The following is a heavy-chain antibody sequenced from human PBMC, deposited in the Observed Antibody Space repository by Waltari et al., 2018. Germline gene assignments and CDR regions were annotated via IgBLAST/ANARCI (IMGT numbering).Heavy chain of an antibody. CDR1: GGSISSSSYY. V-gene: IGHV4-39*07. D-gene: IGHD1-20*01. J-gene: IGHJ4*02. CDR3: ARGRYGIPGDY. CDR2: IYYSGST. Sequence: QLQLQESGPGLVKPSETLSLTCTVSGGSISSSSYYWGWIRQPPGKGLEWIGSIYYSGSTYYNPSLKSRVTISVDTSKNQFSLKLSSVTAADTAVYYCARGRYGIPGDYWGQGTLVTVSS.